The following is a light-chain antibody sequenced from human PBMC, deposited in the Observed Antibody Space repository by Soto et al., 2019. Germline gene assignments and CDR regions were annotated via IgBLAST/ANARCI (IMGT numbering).Light chain of an antibody. CDR2: DVS. V-gene: IGLV2-14*01. CDR1: STDVGAYKF. Sequence: QSVPTQPASVSGSPGQSITISCTGSSTDVGAYKFVSWYQQIPGKAPIVMIYDVSYRPSGVSNRFSGFKSGNTASLTISGLQTEDEDDYYCNSYTTSDTWVFGGGTKVTVL. J-gene: IGLJ3*02. CDR3: NSYTTSDTWV.